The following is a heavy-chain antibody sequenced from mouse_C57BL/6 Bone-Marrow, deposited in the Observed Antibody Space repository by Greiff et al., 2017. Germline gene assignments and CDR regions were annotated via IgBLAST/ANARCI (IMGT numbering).Heavy chain of an antibody. D-gene: IGHD2-5*01. Sequence: VTLLASGGCLVQPGGSLKLSCADSGFTFSDYGLALGRPAPRKGPGWVAFISNLAYSIYYADTVTGRFPISRENAKNTLYLEMSSLRSEDTAMYYCARQALYYSNYLYWYFDVWGTGTTVTVSS. V-gene: IGHV5-15*01. CDR2: ISNLAYSI. CDR1: GFTFSDYG. J-gene: IGHJ1*03. CDR3: ARQALYYSNYLYWYFDV.